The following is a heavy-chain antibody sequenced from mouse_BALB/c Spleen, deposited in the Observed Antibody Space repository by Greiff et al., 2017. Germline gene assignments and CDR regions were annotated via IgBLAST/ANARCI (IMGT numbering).Heavy chain of an antibody. Sequence: QVQLKQSGAELVKPGASVKLSCKASGYTFTSYYMYWVKQRPGQGLEWIGEINPSNGGTNFNEKFKSKATLTVDKSSSTAYMQLSSLTSEDSAVYYCTSGTGGFAYWGQGTLVTVSA. CDR3: TSGTGGFAY. D-gene: IGHD4-1*01. CDR1: GYTFTSYY. CDR2: INPSNGGT. J-gene: IGHJ3*01. V-gene: IGHV1S81*02.